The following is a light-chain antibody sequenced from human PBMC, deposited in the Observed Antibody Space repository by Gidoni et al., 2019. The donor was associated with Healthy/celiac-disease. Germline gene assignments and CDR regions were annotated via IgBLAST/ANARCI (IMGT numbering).Light chain of an antibody. J-gene: IGKJ4*01. CDR3: QQSYSTLRT. CDR1: QSISSY. V-gene: IGKV1-39*01. CDR2: AAS. Sequence: DIKIPQSPSSLSASVGDIVTITCRASQSISSYLNWYQQKPGKAPKLLIYAASSVHSGVPSRFSGSGSGIAFTLTIRRLQHEDFATYYWQQSYSTLRTFGGGTKVEIK.